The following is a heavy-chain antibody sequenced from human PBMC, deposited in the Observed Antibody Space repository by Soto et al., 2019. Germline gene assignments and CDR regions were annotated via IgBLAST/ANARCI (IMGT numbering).Heavy chain of an antibody. D-gene: IGHD3-10*01. CDR2: IKSSGSPT. Sequence: EVQLLESGGGWVQPGGSLRLSCAASGFTFSTYAMTWVRLAPGRGLEWVLGIKSSGSPTDYPESVKGRFTISRDNLMNTLFLDMYGLRAEDTAIYYCAKTPRGGASGDWYFDLWGRGTLVTVSS. CDR1: GFTFSTYA. J-gene: IGHJ2*01. V-gene: IGHV3-23*05. CDR3: AKTPRGGASGDWYFDL.